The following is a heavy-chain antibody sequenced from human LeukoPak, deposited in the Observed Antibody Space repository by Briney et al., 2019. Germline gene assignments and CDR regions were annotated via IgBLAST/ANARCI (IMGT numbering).Heavy chain of an antibody. Sequence: GASVKVSCKASGYTLTGYYMHWVRQAPGQGLEWMGWINPNSGGTNYAQKFQGRVAMTRDTSISTAYMELSSLKSDDTAVYFCARGRGGYNLVDYWGQGTLVTVSS. CDR2: INPNSGGT. V-gene: IGHV1-2*02. CDR3: ARGRGGYNLVDY. CDR1: GYTLTGYY. J-gene: IGHJ4*02. D-gene: IGHD5-24*01.